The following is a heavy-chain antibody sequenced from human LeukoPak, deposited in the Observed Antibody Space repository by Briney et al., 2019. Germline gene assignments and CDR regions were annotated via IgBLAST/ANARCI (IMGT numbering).Heavy chain of an antibody. CDR2: INQDETVK. CDR1: GFTFSTYW. V-gene: IGHV3-7*03. J-gene: IGHJ4*02. D-gene: IGHD2-15*01. Sequence: GGSLRLSCTASGFTFSTYWLSWVRQAPGKGLEWVANINQDETVKNYVDSVKGRFTISRDNSKNTLYLQMNSLRAEDTAVYYCARVLRRQCSGGSCYSPHFDYWGQGTLVTVSS. CDR3: ARVLRRQCSGGSCYSPHFDY.